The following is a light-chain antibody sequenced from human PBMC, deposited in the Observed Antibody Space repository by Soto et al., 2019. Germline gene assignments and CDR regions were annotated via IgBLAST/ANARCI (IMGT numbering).Light chain of an antibody. CDR3: QQRNTWPLT. Sequence: EIVLTQSPATLSLSPGDRATLSCRASESLGKTLAWYQQKPDQAPRLLIYDVFKRVTGIPARFSGSGSVTDFTLTISSLEPEDFAVYCCQQRNTWPLTFGGGTKVEIK. J-gene: IGKJ4*01. CDR2: DVF. CDR1: ESLGKT. V-gene: IGKV3-11*01.